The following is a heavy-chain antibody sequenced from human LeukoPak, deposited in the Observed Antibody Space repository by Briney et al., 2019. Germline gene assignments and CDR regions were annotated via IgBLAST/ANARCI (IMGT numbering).Heavy chain of an antibody. CDR3: ARDPCTWIQLWTYYYYMDV. CDR2: IKQDGSEK. V-gene: IGHV3-7*01. CDR1: GFTFSSYW. D-gene: IGHD5-18*01. Sequence: QPGGSLRLSCAASGFTFSSYWMSWVRQAPGKGLEWVANIKQDGSEKYYVDSVKGRFTISRDNAKNSLYLQMNSLRAVDTAVYYCARDPCTWIQLWTYYYYMDVWGKGTTVTVSS. J-gene: IGHJ6*03.